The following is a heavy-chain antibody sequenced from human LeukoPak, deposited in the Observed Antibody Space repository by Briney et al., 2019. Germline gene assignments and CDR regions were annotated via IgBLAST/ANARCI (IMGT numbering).Heavy chain of an antibody. D-gene: IGHD5-12*01. V-gene: IGHV1-18*01. J-gene: IGHJ4*02. Sequence: ASVTVSCKASGYTFTSYGISWVRQAPGQGLEWMGWISAYNGNTNYAQKLQGRVTMTTDTSTSTAYMELRSLRSDDTAVYYCARGGYSGHEKKIPVDYWGQGTLVTVSS. CDR2: ISAYNGNT. CDR3: ARGGYSGHEKKIPVDY. CDR1: GYTFTSYG.